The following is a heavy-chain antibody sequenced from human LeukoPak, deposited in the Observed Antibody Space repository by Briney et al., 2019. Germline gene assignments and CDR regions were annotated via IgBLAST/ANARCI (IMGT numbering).Heavy chain of an antibody. Sequence: PGGSLRLSCAASGFTFSSYAMSWVRQAPGTGLEWVSAISGSGGSTYYADSVKGRFTISRDNSKNTLYLQMNSLRAEDTAVYYCARVRSSGYKDTRYGMDVWGQGTTVTVSS. CDR2: ISGSGGST. CDR1: GFTFSSYA. D-gene: IGHD6-19*01. J-gene: IGHJ6*02. V-gene: IGHV3-23*01. CDR3: ARVRSSGYKDTRYGMDV.